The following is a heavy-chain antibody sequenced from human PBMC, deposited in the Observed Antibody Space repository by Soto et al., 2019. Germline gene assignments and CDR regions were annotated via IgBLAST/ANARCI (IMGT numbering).Heavy chain of an antibody. D-gene: IGHD2-21*01. V-gene: IGHV3-23*01. CDR1: GFTFNNYA. CDR3: AKDLGSITWRFDY. Sequence: EVQLLESGGGLVQPGGSLRLSCAASGFTFNNYAIIWVRQAPGKGLEWVSGINNSGGSTYYADSVKGRFTISRDNSKNTLYLQMNSLRAQDTAVYYCAKDLGSITWRFDYWGQGTLVTVSS. CDR2: INNSGGST. J-gene: IGHJ4*02.